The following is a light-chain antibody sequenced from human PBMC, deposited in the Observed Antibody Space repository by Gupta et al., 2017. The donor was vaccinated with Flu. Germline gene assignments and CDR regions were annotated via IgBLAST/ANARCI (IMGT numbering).Light chain of an antibody. J-gene: IGLJ1*01. Sequence: QSVLSQPPSASGTPGPRVTISCSGSRTNIGSNMVNWYQKCPGTAPKLLSERNNQRPSGVPDRFSGSKSGASASLAISGLQSEDEAEEYGATWDDGLGGSFVFGTGTKVTVL. V-gene: IGLV1-44*01. CDR1: RTNIGSNM. CDR2: RNN. CDR3: ATWDDGLGGSFV.